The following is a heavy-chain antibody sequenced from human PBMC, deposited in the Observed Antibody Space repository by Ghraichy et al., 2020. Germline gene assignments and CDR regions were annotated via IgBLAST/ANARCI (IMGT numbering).Heavy chain of an antibody. V-gene: IGHV3-21*01. CDR3: ARDAPYSSGWSGYFDY. D-gene: IGHD6-19*01. CDR2: ISSSSSYI. Sequence: GESLNISCAASGFTFSSYSMNWVRQAPGKGLEWVSSISSSSSYIYYADSVKGRFTISRDNAKNSLYLQMNSLRAEDTAVYYCARDAPYSSGWSGYFDYWGQGTLVTVSS. J-gene: IGHJ4*02. CDR1: GFTFSSYS.